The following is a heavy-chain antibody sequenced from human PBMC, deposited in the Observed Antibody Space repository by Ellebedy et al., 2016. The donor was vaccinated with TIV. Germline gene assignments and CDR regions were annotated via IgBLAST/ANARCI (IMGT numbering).Heavy chain of an antibody. J-gene: IGHJ4*02. CDR2: IRNKANSYTT. CDR1: GFTFSDHY. V-gene: IGHV3-72*01. CDR3: ARGAMDY. Sequence: PGGSLRLSCAASGFTFSDHYMDWVRQAPGKGLEWVGRIRNKANSYTTEYAASVKGRFIISRDDSKNSLYLQMNSLKTEDTAVYYCARGAMDYWGQGTLVTVSS. D-gene: IGHD2-2*01.